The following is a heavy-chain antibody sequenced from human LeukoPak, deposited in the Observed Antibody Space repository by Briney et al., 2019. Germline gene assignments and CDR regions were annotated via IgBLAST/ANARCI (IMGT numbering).Heavy chain of an antibody. Sequence: ASVKVSCEVSGYTLTELSMHWVRQAPGKGLEWMGGFDPEDGETIYAQKFQGRVTMTEDTSTDTAYMELSSLRSEDTAVYYCASLTEWLPRPFDYWGQGTLVTVSS. V-gene: IGHV1-24*01. CDR1: GYTLTELS. CDR3: ASLTEWLPRPFDY. CDR2: FDPEDGET. D-gene: IGHD5-24*01. J-gene: IGHJ4*02.